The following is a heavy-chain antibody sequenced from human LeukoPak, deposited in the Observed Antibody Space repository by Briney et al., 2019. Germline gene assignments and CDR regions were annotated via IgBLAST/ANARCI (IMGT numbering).Heavy chain of an antibody. CDR1: GGTFSSYA. D-gene: IGHD5-12*01. V-gene: IGHV1-69*01. CDR3: ARVARRDDAFDI. CDR2: IIPIFGTA. J-gene: IGHJ3*02. Sequence: SVKVSCKASGGTFSSYAISWVRQAPGQGLEWMGGIIPIFGTANYAQKFQGRVTITADESTSTAYMELSSLRSEDTAVYYCARVARRDDAFDIWGQGTMVTVSS.